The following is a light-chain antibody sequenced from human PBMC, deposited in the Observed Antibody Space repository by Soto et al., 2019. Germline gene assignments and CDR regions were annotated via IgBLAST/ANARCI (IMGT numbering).Light chain of an antibody. Sequence: QSVLTQPASVSGSPGQSITISCTGTSSDVGGYNYVSWYQHHPGKAPKLMIYDVSNRPSGVSNRFSGSKSGNTASLTISGLQPEDEADYHCSSYTTSNTRQIVFGTGTKVTVL. V-gene: IGLV2-14*03. CDR3: SSYTTSNTRQIV. CDR1: SSDVGGYNY. J-gene: IGLJ1*01. CDR2: DVS.